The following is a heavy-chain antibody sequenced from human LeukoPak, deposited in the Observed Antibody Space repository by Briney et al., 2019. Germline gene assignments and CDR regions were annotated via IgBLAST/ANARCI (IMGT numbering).Heavy chain of an antibody. CDR3: ASVPYSSSWFFDY. J-gene: IGHJ4*02. D-gene: IGHD6-13*01. Sequence: GASVKVSCKASGGTFSSYAISWVGQAPGQGLEWMGGIIPMFGTANYAQKFQGRVTITANKSTSTAYMEPSSLRSEDTAVYYCASVPYSSSWFFDYWGQGTLVTVSS. CDR2: IIPMFGTA. V-gene: IGHV1-69*06. CDR1: GGTFSSYA.